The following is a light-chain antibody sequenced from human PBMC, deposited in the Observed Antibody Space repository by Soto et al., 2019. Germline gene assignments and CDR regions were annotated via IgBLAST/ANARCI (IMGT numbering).Light chain of an antibody. CDR2: AAS. Sequence: EIVLTQSPGTLSLSPGEGATLSCRASQSFSSNFLAWYQQKPGQAPRLLIYAASSRATGISDRFSGSGSETDFTFTIRRLEPEDFAVYYCQQYGSSPFTFGPGTKVDLK. J-gene: IGKJ3*01. V-gene: IGKV3-20*01. CDR3: QQYGSSPFT. CDR1: QSFSSNF.